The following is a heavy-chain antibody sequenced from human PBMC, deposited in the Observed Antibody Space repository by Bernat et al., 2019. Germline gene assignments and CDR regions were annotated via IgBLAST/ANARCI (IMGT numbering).Heavy chain of an antibody. J-gene: IGHJ4*02. CDR2: ISGRCGST. V-gene: IGHV3-23*01. Sequence: EVQLSESGGGLVQPGGSLRLSCAASGFTFSSYAMSWVRQAPGKGLEWVSAISGRCGSTYYADSVKGRFTISRDNSKNTLYLQMNSLRAEDTAVYYCAKRVRVAVAGYFDYWGQGTLVTVSS. CDR1: GFTFSSYA. CDR3: AKRVRVAVAGYFDY. D-gene: IGHD6-19*01.